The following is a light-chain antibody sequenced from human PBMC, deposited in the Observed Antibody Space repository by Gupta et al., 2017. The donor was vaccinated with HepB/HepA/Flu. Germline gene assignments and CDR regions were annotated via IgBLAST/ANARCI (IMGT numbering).Light chain of an antibody. CDR2: QDN. V-gene: IGLV3-1*01. CDR3: QAWDTGTVV. Sequence: SYELPQPPSVSVSPGQTASITCSGDKLGDKYASWYQQKPGQSPVLVIYQDNNRPSGIPERFSGSNSGNTATLTISGTQPRDEADYYCQAWDTGTVVFGGGTKLTVL. CDR1: KLGDKY. J-gene: IGLJ2*01.